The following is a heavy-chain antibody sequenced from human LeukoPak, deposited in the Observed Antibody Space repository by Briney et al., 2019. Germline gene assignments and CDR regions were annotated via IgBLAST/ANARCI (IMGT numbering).Heavy chain of an antibody. Sequence: PSETLSLTCAVSGYSISSGYYWGWIRQPPGKGLGRIASIYHSGSTYYNPSLKSLATITVDTSKNQFSLKLSSVTAADTAVYYCARGVYSGSKRPAEFDYWGQGTLVTVSS. D-gene: IGHD1-26*01. V-gene: IGHV4-38-2*01. CDR3: ARGVYSGSKRPAEFDY. CDR1: GYSISSGYY. J-gene: IGHJ4*02. CDR2: IYHSGST.